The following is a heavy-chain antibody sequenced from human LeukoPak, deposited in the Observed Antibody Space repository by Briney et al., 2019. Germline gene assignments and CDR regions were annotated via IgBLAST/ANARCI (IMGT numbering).Heavy chain of an antibody. D-gene: IGHD6-19*01. CDR3: ARQAVAGRTFDY. Sequence: SETLSLTCTVSGGSISSSSYYWGWIRQPPGKGLEWIGSMYYSGSTYYNPSLKGRVTISVDTSKNQFSLKLSSVTAADTAVYYCARQAVAGRTFDYWGQGTLVTVSS. CDR2: MYYSGST. V-gene: IGHV4-39*07. CDR1: GGSISSSSYY. J-gene: IGHJ4*02.